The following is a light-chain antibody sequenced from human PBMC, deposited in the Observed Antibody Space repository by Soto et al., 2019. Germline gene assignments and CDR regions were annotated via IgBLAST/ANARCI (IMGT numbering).Light chain of an antibody. CDR1: QSISSW. Sequence: YTLSASVGDRVTITCRASQSISSWLAWYQQKPGKAPKLLIYDASSLESGVPSRFSGSGSGTEFTLTISSLQPDDFATYYCQQYNSYSWTFGQGTKVDIK. J-gene: IGKJ1*01. V-gene: IGKV1-5*01. CDR2: DAS. CDR3: QQYNSYSWT.